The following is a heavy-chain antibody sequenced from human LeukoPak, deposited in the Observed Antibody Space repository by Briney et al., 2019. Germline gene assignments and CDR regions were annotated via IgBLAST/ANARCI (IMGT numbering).Heavy chain of an antibody. Sequence: GGSLRLSCAASGFTVSSYWMNWVRQAPGKGLEWVANIKQDGSEKFYVDSVKGRFTISRDNAKNSLYLQMNSLRAEDTAVYYCAREGVTDFDYWGQGTLVTVSS. CDR2: IKQDGSEK. D-gene: IGHD2-21*02. CDR1: GFTVSSYW. V-gene: IGHV3-7*01. J-gene: IGHJ4*02. CDR3: AREGVTDFDY.